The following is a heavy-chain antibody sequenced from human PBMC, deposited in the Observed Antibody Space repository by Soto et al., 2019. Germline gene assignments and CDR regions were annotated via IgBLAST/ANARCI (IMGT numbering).Heavy chain of an antibody. V-gene: IGHV1-3*01. CDR1: GYTFTSYA. Sequence: VASVKVSCKASGYTFTSYAMHWVRQAPGQRLEWMGWINAGNGNTKYSQKFQGRVTITRDTSASTAYMELSSLRSEDTAVYYCARSYCSSTSCDEDWFDPWGQGTLVTVSS. CDR2: INAGNGNT. D-gene: IGHD2-2*01. CDR3: ARSYCSSTSCDEDWFDP. J-gene: IGHJ5*02.